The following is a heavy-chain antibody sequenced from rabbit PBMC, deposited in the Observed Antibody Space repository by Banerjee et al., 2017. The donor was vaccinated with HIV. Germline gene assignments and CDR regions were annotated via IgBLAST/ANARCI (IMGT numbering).Heavy chain of an antibody. CDR1: GFSFSNKYV. CDR3: ARDLAGVIGWNFNL. V-gene: IGHV1S45*01. CDR2: IYGGSSDDT. D-gene: IGHD4-1*01. J-gene: IGHJ4*01. Sequence: QQQLEESGGGLVKPEGSLTLSCRASGFSFSNKYVMCWVRQAPGKGAEWIACIYGGSSDDTVYANWAKGPFTISKTSSTTVTLQMTSLTAADTATYFCARDLAGVIGWNFNLWGPGTLVTVS.